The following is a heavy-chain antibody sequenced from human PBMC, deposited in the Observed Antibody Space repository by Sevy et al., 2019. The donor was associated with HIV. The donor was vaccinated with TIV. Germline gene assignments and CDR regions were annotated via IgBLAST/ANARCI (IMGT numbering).Heavy chain of an antibody. CDR1: GFTFSSYA. V-gene: IGHV3-23*01. J-gene: IGHJ4*02. CDR2: ISGSGGST. Sequence: GGSLRLSCAASGFTFSSYAMSWVRQALGKGLEWVSAISGSGGSTYYADSVKGRFTISRDNSKNTLYLQMNSLRAEDTAVYYCAKVRTGILWFGELFHFDYWGQGTLVTVSS. D-gene: IGHD3-10*01. CDR3: AKVRTGILWFGELFHFDY.